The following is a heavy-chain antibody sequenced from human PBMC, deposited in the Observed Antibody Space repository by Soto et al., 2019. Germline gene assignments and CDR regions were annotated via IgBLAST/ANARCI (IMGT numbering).Heavy chain of an antibody. V-gene: IGHV4-61*03. J-gene: IGHJ6*02. Sequence: SETLSLTCIVSGDSVTSGSYYWTWLRQPPGKGLEWIGYISYTGRTKYNPSLQSRVTISVDTSKNDYSLNLSSVTAADTAVYFCAREWGLLPYYVMNVWGHGTAVTVSS. CDR2: ISYTGRT. CDR3: AREWGLLPYYVMNV. CDR1: GDSVTSGSYY. D-gene: IGHD7-27*01.